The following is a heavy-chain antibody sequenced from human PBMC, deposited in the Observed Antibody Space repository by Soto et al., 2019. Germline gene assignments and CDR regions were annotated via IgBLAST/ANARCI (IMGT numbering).Heavy chain of an antibody. D-gene: IGHD2-2*01. CDR1: GGSISSGGCY. CDR2: IYYSGST. Sequence: SETLSLTCTVSGGSISSGGCYRSWIRQHPGKGLEWIGYIYYSGSTYYNPSLKSRVTISVDTSKNQFSLKLSSVTAADTAVYYCARESPIVVVPAASVYYYYYMDVWGKGTTVTVSS. CDR3: ARESPIVVVPAASVYYYYYMDV. J-gene: IGHJ6*03. V-gene: IGHV4-31*03.